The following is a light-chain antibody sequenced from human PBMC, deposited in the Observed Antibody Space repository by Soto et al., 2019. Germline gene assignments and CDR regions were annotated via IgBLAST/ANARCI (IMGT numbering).Light chain of an antibody. J-gene: IGLJ3*02. CDR3: SSYTGVSTPLV. V-gene: IGLV2-14*01. CDR1: SSDVGGYNY. Sequence: SALTQPASVSGSPGQSITISCPGTSSDVGGYNYVSWYQQHPVKAPKLLIYEVSNRPSGVSNRFSGSKSGNTASLTISGLQAEDEADYYCSSYTGVSTPLVFGGGTKLTVL. CDR2: EVS.